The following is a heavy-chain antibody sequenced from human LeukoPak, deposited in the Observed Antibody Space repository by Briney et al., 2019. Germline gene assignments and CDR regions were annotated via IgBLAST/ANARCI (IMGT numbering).Heavy chain of an antibody. CDR1: GFTFSSYW. J-gene: IGHJ4*02. Sequence: GGSLRLSCAASGFTFSSYWMHWVRQAPGKGPVWVSRINSDGRSTIYADSVKGRFTTSRDNSKNTLYLQMNSLRAEDTAVYYCAIRYFDWLLYWGQGTLVTVSS. V-gene: IGHV3-74*01. CDR2: INSDGRST. CDR3: AIRYFDWLLY. D-gene: IGHD3-9*01.